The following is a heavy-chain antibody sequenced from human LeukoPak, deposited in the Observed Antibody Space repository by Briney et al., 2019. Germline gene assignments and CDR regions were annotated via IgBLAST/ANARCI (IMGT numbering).Heavy chain of an antibody. CDR1: GFTFSSYS. V-gene: IGHV3-21*01. Sequence: GGSLRLSCAASGFTFSSYSMNWVRQAPGKGLEWVSSISSSSSYIYYADSVKGRFTISRDNAKNSLYLQMNSLRAEDTAVYYCAGENGGNIFFHTEWGQGTLVTASS. CDR2: ISSSSSYI. J-gene: IGHJ4*02. CDR3: AGENGGNIFFHTE. D-gene: IGHD4-23*01.